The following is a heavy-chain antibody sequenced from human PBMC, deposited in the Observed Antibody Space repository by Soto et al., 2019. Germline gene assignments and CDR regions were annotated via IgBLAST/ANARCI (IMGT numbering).Heavy chain of an antibody. J-gene: IGHJ3*01. CDR1: GFTFSSSE. D-gene: IGHD2-15*01. V-gene: IGHV3-48*03. Sequence: EVQLVESGGGLVQPGGSLRLSCAASGFTFSSSEMYWVRQAPGKGLEWISYIHPGGQTIFYAESVKGRFTISRDNAKHSVYLQMNSLRAEDTAVYYGARRGSRWGRGTKVTVSS. CDR3: ARRGSR. CDR2: IHPGGQTI.